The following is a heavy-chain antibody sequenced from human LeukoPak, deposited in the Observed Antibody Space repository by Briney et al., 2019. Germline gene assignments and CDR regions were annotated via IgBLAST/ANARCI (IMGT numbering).Heavy chain of an antibody. J-gene: IGHJ1*01. V-gene: IGHV1-18*01. CDR2: ISAYNGNT. Sequence: ASVKVSCKASGYTFTSYGISWVRQAPGQGLEWMGWISAYNGNTNYAQKLQGRVTMTTDTSTSTAYMELRSLRPDDTAVYYCARDLVVVAATDREYFQHWGQGTLVTVSS. D-gene: IGHD2-15*01. CDR1: GYTFTSYG. CDR3: ARDLVVVAATDREYFQH.